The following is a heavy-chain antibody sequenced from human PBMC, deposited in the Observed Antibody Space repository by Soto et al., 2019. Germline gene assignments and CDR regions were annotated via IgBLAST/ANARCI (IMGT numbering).Heavy chain of an antibody. D-gene: IGHD6-19*01. J-gene: IGHJ6*02. CDR2: IYHSGST. CDR3: ARGTLAVAGTGHYGMDV. CDR1: GGSISSSNW. V-gene: IGHV4-4*02. Sequence: QVQLQESGPGLVKPSGTLSLTCAVSGGSISSSNWWSWVRQPPGKGLEWIGEIYHSGSTNYNPSLKSRVTISVDKAKNQFSLKLSSVTAADTAVYYGARGTLAVAGTGHYGMDVWGQGTTVTVSS.